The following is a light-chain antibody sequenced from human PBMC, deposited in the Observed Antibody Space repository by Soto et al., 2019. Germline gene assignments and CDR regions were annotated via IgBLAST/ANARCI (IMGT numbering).Light chain of an antibody. CDR1: SSKIGSNY. J-gene: IGLJ3*02. Sequence: QSVLTQPPSASGTPGQRVTISCSGSSSKIGSNYVHWYQQFPGTAPKVLIYANNQRPSGVPDRFSGSKSGTSASLAISGLRSEDEAHYYCAVWDDSLSGRVFGGGTKLTVL. CDR3: AVWDDSLSGRV. V-gene: IGLV1-47*01. CDR2: ANN.